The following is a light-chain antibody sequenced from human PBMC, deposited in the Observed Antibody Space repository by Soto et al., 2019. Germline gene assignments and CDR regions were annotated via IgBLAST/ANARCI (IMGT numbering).Light chain of an antibody. J-gene: IGKJ2*01. Sequence: IQLTQSPSSLSASVGDRVTITCRASEAISGHLAWYQQNPGQAPKLLIYAASTLQNEVPSRFSGSGSGTDFTLTISSLHPADFATYYCQQFKYYPYTFGQGTKLEIK. V-gene: IGKV1-9*01. CDR3: QQFKYYPYT. CDR1: EAISGH. CDR2: AAS.